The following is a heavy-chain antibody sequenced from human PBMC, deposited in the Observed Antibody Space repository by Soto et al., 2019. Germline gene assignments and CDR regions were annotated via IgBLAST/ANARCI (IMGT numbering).Heavy chain of an antibody. CDR2: IYYSANA. CDR3: ASSSLYGMDG. Sequence: SETLSLTCSASGGSISSGYYYWSWIRQPRGKGLEWIRNIYYSANAYYNPTIKRLLIISMDTSKNHYYLKVGSVTAADTAVYYCASSSLYGMDGWGQGTTVAVAS. V-gene: IGHV4-30-4*01. CDR1: GGSISSGYYY. J-gene: IGHJ6*02.